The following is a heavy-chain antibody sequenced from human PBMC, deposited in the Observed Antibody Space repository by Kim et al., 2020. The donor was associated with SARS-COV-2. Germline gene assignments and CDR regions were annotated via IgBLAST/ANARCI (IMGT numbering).Heavy chain of an antibody. CDR2: INPSGGST. Sequence: ASVKVSCKASGYTFTSYYMHWVRQAPGQGLEWMGIINPSGGSTSYAQKFQGRVTMTRDTSTSTVYMELSSLRSEDTAVYYCARRGRYFDWRGDALDIWGQGTMVTVSS. CDR3: ARRGRYFDWRGDALDI. CDR1: GYTFTSYY. J-gene: IGHJ3*02. D-gene: IGHD3-9*01. V-gene: IGHV1-46*01.